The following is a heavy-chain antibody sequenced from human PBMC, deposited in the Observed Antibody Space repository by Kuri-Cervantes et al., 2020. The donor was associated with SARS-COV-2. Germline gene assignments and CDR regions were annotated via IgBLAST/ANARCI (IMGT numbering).Heavy chain of an antibody. CDR2: ISANDGNT. CDR1: GYTFTNYG. CDR3: ARDMTTVTQGGY. Sequence: ASVKVSCKASGYTFTNYGVSWVRQAPGQGLEWMGWISANDGNTNYAQKFQGRVTMTTDTSTGTAYMELTSLRSDDTAVYYCARDMTTVTQGGYWGQGTLVTVSS. J-gene: IGHJ4*02. D-gene: IGHD4-17*01. V-gene: IGHV1-18*01.